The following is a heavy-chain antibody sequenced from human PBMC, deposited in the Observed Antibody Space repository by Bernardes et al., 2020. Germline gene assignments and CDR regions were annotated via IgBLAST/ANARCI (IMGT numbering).Heavy chain of an antibody. D-gene: IGHD3-3*01. CDR3: AKDDDRPLFGAPGFDS. CDR2: ISGSGNTT. V-gene: IGHV3-23*01. CDR1: GFTFPKSD. Sequence: VGSLLLSCAASGFTFPKSDMSWVRQAPGPGLEWVSGISGSGNTTYYADSVKGRFTISRDNSKNTLFLQMDSLRAEDTAVYYCAKDDDRPLFGAPGFDSWGQGTLVTVSS. J-gene: IGHJ4*02.